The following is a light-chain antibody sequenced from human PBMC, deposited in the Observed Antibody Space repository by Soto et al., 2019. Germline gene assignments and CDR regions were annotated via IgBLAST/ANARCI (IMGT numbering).Light chain of an antibody. CDR3: PQLSNGPPSIT. V-gene: IGKV3-11*01. J-gene: IGKJ5*01. CDR1: QSVSSY. Sequence: EIVLTQSPATLSLSPGERATLSCRASQSVSSYLAWYQQKPGMAPRLLIYDASNRATGIPARFSGSGSPTDFTRTISSLEPEDFAFYYWPQLSNGPPSITFGQGTRLEIK. CDR2: DAS.